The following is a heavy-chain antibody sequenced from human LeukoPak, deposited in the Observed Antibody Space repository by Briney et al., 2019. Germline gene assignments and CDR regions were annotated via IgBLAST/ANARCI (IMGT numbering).Heavy chain of an antibody. CDR1: GGSISCYC. CDR2: IYYSGST. Sequence: SETLSLTCSVPGGSISCYCWSWIRQPPGKGLEWIGYIYYSGSTNYNPSLKSRVTISLDTSKSQFSLKLTSVTAADTAIYYCARAPIPYDRSRTDYRFDPWGQGTLVTVAS. J-gene: IGHJ5*02. CDR3: ARAPIPYDRSRTDYRFDP. V-gene: IGHV4-59*01. D-gene: IGHD3-16*01.